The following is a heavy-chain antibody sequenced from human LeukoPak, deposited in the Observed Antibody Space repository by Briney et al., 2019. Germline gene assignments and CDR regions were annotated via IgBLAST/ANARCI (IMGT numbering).Heavy chain of an antibody. CDR3: ASSAPEYSSSSIDY. V-gene: IGHV4-34*01. J-gene: IGHJ4*02. CDR1: GGSFSNYY. D-gene: IGHD6-6*01. CDR2: INHSGST. Sequence: ASEALSLTCAVYGGSFSNYYWSWIRQPPGKGLDWIGEINHSGSTNYNPSLKSRVTISVDTSKNHFSLKLNSTIAADTAVYYCASSAPEYSSSSIDYWGQGTLVTVSS.